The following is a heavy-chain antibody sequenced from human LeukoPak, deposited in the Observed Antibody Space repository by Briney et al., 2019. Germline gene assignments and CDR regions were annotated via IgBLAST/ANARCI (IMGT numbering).Heavy chain of an antibody. CDR3: ATHRNYYDSDAFDI. Sequence: SETLSLTCTVSGGSISSSSYYWGWIRQPPGKGLEWIGSIYYSGSTYYNPSLKSRVTISADTSKNQFSLKLSSVTAADTAVYYCATHRNYYDSDAFDIWGQGTMVTVSS. CDR2: IYYSGST. D-gene: IGHD3-22*01. J-gene: IGHJ3*02. V-gene: IGHV4-39*01. CDR1: GGSISSSSYY.